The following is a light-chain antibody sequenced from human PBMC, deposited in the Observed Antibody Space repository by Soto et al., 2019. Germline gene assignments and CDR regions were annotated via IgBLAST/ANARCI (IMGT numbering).Light chain of an antibody. J-gene: IGKJ1*01. CDR2: GAS. Sequence: EIVMTQSPATLSLSPGERATLSCRASQSVSGNLAWYQQKPGQAPRLLIYGASTRATGIPARFSGSGSGTEFTLTISSLQPEDFAVYYCQQYNNWPRTFGQGTKVEIK. CDR1: QSVSGN. CDR3: QQYNNWPRT. V-gene: IGKV3-15*01.